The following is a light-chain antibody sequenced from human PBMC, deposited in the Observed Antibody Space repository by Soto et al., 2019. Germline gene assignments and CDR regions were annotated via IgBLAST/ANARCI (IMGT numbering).Light chain of an antibody. CDR2: EVS. CDR3: SSYTRSSTVV. J-gene: IGLJ3*02. V-gene: IGLV2-14*01. Sequence: QSVLTQPASVSGSPGQAITISCTGTSSDVGAYNYVSWYQQHPGKAPKLMIYEVSDRPSGVSKRFSGSKSGNTASLTISGLQAEDEADYYCSSYTRSSTVVFGGGTQLTVL. CDR1: SSDVGAYNY.